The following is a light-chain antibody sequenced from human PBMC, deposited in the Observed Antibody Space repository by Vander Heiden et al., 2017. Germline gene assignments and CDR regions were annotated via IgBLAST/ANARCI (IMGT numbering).Light chain of an antibody. Sequence: EIVMTQPPAPLSVSPGERATLSCRASQSVSSNLAWYQQKPSQAPRLLIYGASTRATGIPARFSGSGSGTEFTLTISSLQSEDFAVYYCQQYNNWPPYTFGQGTKLEIK. V-gene: IGKV3-15*01. CDR3: QQYNNWPPYT. CDR1: QSVSSN. J-gene: IGKJ2*01. CDR2: GAS.